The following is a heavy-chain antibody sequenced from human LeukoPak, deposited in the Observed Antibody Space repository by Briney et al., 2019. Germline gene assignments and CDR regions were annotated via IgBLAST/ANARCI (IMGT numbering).Heavy chain of an antibody. D-gene: IGHD3-10*01. CDR2: ISYDGSNK. Sequence: GGSLRLSCAASGFTFSSYAMHWVRQAPGKGLEWVAVISYDGSNKYYADSVKGRFTISRDNSKNTLYLQMNSLRAEDTAVYYCARDGSDAFDIWGQGTMVTVSS. CDR1: GFTFSSYA. J-gene: IGHJ3*02. CDR3: ARDGSDAFDI. V-gene: IGHV3-30-3*01.